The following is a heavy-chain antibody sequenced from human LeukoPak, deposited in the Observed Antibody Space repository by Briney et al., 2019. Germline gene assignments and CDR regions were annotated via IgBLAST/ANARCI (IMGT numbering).Heavy chain of an antibody. CDR3: ARGGYSSDWYLSGFAGYYYYYMDV. D-gene: IGHD6-19*01. V-gene: IGHV3-20*04. J-gene: IGHJ6*03. CDR1: GFTFDDYG. CDR2: INWNGGST. Sequence: GGSLRLSCAASGFTFDDYGMSWVRQAPGKGLEWVSGINWNGGSTGYADSVKGRFTISRDNAKNSLYLQMNSLRAEDTALYYCARGGYSSDWYLSGFAGYYYYYMDVWGKGTTVTVSS.